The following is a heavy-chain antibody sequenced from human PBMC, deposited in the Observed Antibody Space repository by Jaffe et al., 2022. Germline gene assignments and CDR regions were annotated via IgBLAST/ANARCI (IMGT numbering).Heavy chain of an antibody. J-gene: IGHJ4*02. CDR3: ARGYVDIVATILSD. Sequence: QVQLVQSGAEVKKPGSSVKVSCKASGGTFSSYTISWVRQAPGQGLEWMGRIIPILGIANYAQKFQGRVTITADKSTSTAYMELSSLRSEDTAVYYCARGYVDIVATILSDWGQGTLVTVSS. D-gene: IGHD5-12*01. V-gene: IGHV1-69*02. CDR2: IIPILGIA. CDR1: GGTFSSYT.